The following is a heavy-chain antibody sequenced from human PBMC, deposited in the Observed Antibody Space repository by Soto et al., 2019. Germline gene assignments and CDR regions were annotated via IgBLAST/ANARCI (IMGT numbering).Heavy chain of an antibody. CDR3: ARDPRIYGDYFYYYGMDV. CDR2: INSDGSST. Sequence: GGSLRLSCAASGFTFSSYWMHWVRQAPGKGLVWVSRINSDGSSTSYADSVKGRFTISRDNAKNTLYLQMSSLRAEDTAVYYCARDPRIYGDYFYYYGMDVWGQGTTVTVSS. D-gene: IGHD4-17*01. CDR1: GFTFSSYW. V-gene: IGHV3-74*01. J-gene: IGHJ6*02.